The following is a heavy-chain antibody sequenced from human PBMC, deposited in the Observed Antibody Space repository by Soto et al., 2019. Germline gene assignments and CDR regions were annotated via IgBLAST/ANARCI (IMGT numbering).Heavy chain of an antibody. CDR3: ARGGPPIDY. J-gene: IGHJ4*01. CDR1: GYTFTNFG. Sequence: QVQLVQSGAEVKKPGASVKVSCKTSGYTFTNFGLSWVRQAPGQGLEWLGWISAYNGNTNYAQNFQGRVNMTTDTSTSTAYMEVRSMRSDDTAVYYCARGGPPIDYWGHGTLVTVSS. V-gene: IGHV1-18*01. CDR2: ISAYNGNT. D-gene: IGHD3-16*01.